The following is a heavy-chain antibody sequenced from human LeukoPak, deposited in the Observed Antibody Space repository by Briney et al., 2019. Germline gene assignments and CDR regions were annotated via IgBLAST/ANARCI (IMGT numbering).Heavy chain of an antibody. Sequence: PGGSLRLSCVASGFTFGNKAMSWVRQAPGMGLEWVTSTTQSGESSGYADSVKGRFTISRDNSKNTLSLQMDSLRVEDTAIYYCARESGGDWGYFDDWGQGTLVAVSS. CDR3: ARESGGDWGYFDD. CDR1: GFTFGNKA. V-gene: IGHV3-23*01. D-gene: IGHD2-21*02. J-gene: IGHJ4*02. CDR2: TTQSGESS.